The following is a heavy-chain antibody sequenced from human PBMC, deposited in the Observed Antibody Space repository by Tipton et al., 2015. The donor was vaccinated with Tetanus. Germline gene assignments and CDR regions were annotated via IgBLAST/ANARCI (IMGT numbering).Heavy chain of an antibody. J-gene: IGHJ4*02. Sequence: GSLRLSCVASGFTFSSYAMSWVRQAPGEGLEWVSIIYSGGTTYYADSVKGRSTISRDNSRNTLYLQMSSLRAEDTAVYYCAKTISNDYVAAWGQGTLVTVSS. D-gene: IGHD4-17*01. CDR3: AKTISNDYVAA. CDR2: IYSGGTT. CDR1: GFTFSSYA. V-gene: IGHV3-23*03.